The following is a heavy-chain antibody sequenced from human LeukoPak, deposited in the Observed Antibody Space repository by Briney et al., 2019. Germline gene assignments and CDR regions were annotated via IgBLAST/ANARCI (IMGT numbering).Heavy chain of an antibody. CDR1: GFTFSSYA. V-gene: IGHV3-30-3*01. D-gene: IGHD3-10*02. CDR2: ISYDGSNK. J-gene: IGHJ4*02. Sequence: GGSLRLSYAASGFTFSSYAMHWVRQAPGKGLEWVAVISYDGSNKYYADSVKGRFTISRDNSKNTLYLQMNSLRAEDTAVYYCARVFGELLYRLDYWGQGTLVTVSS. CDR3: ARVFGELLYRLDY.